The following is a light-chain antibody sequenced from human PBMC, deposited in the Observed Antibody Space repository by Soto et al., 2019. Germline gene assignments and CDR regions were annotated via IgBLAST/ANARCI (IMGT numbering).Light chain of an antibody. CDR1: SSIIGAGYD. J-gene: IGLJ2*01. CDR2: GNS. CDR3: PSYDSSLSGSVV. Sequence: QSVLTQPPSVSGAPGQRVTISCTGSSSIIGAGYDVHWYQQLPGTAPKLLIYGNSNRPSGVPDRFSGSKSGTSASLAITGLQAQDEADYYCPSYDSSLSGSVVFGGGTKVTVL. V-gene: IGLV1-40*01.